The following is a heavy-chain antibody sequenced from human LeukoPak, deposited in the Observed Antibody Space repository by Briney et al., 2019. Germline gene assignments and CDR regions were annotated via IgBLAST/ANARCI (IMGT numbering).Heavy chain of an antibody. D-gene: IGHD1-26*01. V-gene: IGHV4-4*07. Sequence: SETLSLTCTVSAGSISSYYSGWTRQPAGKGLEWIGRIYTSGSTNYNPSLKSRVTMSVDTSKNQFSLKLSSVTAADTAVYYCERAVGATAPHVTFDIWGQGTMVTVSS. CDR3: ERAVGATAPHVTFDI. CDR2: IYTSGST. CDR1: AGSISSYY. J-gene: IGHJ3*02.